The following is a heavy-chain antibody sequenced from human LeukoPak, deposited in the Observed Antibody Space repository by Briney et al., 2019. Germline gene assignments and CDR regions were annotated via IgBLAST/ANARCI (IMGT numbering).Heavy chain of an antibody. CDR1: GFTFSRNS. Sequence: PGGSLRLSCAASGFTFSRNSMNWVRQAPGKGLEWVSVIGSSGDITYYADSVKGRFTISRDNSKNTLYLQVNSLRAEDTAVYYCAKDPHLLHCDDDCGGYWGQGALVIVSS. V-gene: IGHV3-23*01. D-gene: IGHD2-21*02. CDR3: AKDPHLLHCDDDCGGY. J-gene: IGHJ4*02. CDR2: IGSSGDIT.